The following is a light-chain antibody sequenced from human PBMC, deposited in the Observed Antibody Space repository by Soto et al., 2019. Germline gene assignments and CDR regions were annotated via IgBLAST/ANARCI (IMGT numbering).Light chain of an antibody. J-gene: IGLJ1*01. Sequence: LTQPASVSGSPGQSITISCTGTSSDVGGYNYVSWYQQHPGKAHKLMIYEVSNRPSGVSNRFSGSKSGNTASLTISGLQAEDEADYYCSSYTSIITLYVFGSGTKVTVL. CDR2: EVS. V-gene: IGLV2-14*01. CDR3: SSYTSIITLYV. CDR1: SSDVGGYNY.